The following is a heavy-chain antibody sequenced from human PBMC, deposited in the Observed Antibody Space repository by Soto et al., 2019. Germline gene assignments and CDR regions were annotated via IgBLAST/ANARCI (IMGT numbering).Heavy chain of an antibody. Sequence: EVQLLESGGGLVRPGGSLRLSCAASGFTFSSYAMTWVRQAPGKGLEWVSGVSGTGGSAYYADSVKGRFTISRDKSTKALYLQMNSLRAEDTALYYCGKGGGFGTGAYYNVAYWGQGTLVTVSS. V-gene: IGHV3-23*01. J-gene: IGHJ4*02. CDR2: VSGTGGSA. CDR1: GFTFSSYA. CDR3: GKGGGFGTGAYYNVAY. D-gene: IGHD3-10*01.